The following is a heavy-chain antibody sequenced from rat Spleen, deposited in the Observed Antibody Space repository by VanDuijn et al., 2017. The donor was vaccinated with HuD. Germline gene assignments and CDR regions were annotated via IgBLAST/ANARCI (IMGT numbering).Heavy chain of an antibody. CDR3: ARRHYGYTDYFDY. V-gene: IGHV5-7*01. J-gene: IGHJ2*01. CDR1: GFTFSDYN. D-gene: IGHD1-9*01. Sequence: EVQLVESGGGLVQPGRSLKLSCAASGFTFSDYNMAWVRQAPKKGLEWVATISFDGSSTYYRDSVKGRFTISRDGAKSTLYLQMGSLRSEDTATYYCARRHYGYTDYFDYWGQGVMVTVSS. CDR2: ISFDGSST.